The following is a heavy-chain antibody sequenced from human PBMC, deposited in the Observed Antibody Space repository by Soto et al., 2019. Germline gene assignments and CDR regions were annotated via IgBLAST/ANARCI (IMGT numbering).Heavy chain of an antibody. CDR2: IIPIFGTA. J-gene: IGHJ5*02. CDR1: GGTFSSYA. CDR3: ARDNSVDIVASRGWFEP. D-gene: IGHD5-12*01. Sequence: QVQLVQSGAEVKKPGSSVKVSCKASGGTFSSYAISWVRQAPGQGLEWMGGIIPIFGTANYAQKFQGRVTITADESTSTAYMELSSLRSEDTAVYYCARDNSVDIVASRGWFEPWGQGTLVTVSS. V-gene: IGHV1-69*01.